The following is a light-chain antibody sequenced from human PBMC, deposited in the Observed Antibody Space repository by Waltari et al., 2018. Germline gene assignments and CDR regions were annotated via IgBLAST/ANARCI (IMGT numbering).Light chain of an antibody. CDR3: QQSYSSPYT. CDR2: KAA. Sequence: DIQMTQSPSSLSASVGDRVVITCRASQSISSYLNWYQQETGKAPKLLIYKAANFQSGVPSRFSGSGSGTDFTLTIISLQPEDFATYYCQQSYSSPYTFGQGTKVEIK. J-gene: IGKJ2*01. V-gene: IGKV1-39*01. CDR1: QSISSY.